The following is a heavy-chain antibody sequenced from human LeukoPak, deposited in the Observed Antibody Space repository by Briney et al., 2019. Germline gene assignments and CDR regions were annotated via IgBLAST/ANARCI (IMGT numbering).Heavy chain of an antibody. Sequence: GGSLRLSCAASGFTFSSYGMHWVRQAPGKGLEWVAVISYDGSNKYYADSVKGRFTISRDNSKNTLYLQMNSLGAEDTAIYYCASRHYDFGYYWGQGTLVTVSS. J-gene: IGHJ4*02. CDR3: ASRHYDFGYY. D-gene: IGHD4-17*01. CDR2: ISYDGSNK. CDR1: GFTFSSYG. V-gene: IGHV3-30*03.